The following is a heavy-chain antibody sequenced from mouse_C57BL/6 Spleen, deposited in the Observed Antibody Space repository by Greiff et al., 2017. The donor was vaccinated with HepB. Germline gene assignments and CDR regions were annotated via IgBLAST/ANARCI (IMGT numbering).Heavy chain of an antibody. J-gene: IGHJ3*01. Sequence: QVQLQQSGPELVKPGASVKISCKASGYAFSSSWMNWVKQRPGKGLEWIGRIYPGDGDTNYNGKFKGKATLTADKSSSTAYMQLSSLTSEDSAVYFCARGDYGSSFPAYWGQGTLVTVSA. CDR3: ARGDYGSSFPAY. CDR2: IYPGDGDT. D-gene: IGHD1-1*01. CDR1: GYAFSSSW. V-gene: IGHV1-82*01.